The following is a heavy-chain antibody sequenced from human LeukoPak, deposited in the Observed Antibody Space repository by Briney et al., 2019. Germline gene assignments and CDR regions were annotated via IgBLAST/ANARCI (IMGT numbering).Heavy chain of an antibody. D-gene: IGHD3-10*01. CDR2: ISAYNGNT. J-gene: IGHJ3*02. CDR3: ATFITMVRGVLSSAFDI. CDR1: GYTFTSYG. V-gene: IGHV1-18*01. Sequence: GASVKVSCKASGYTFTSYGISWVRQAPGQGLEWMGWISAYNGNTNYAQKLQGRVTMTEDTSTDTAYMELSSLRSEDTAVYYCATFITMVRGVLSSAFDIWGQGTMVTVSS.